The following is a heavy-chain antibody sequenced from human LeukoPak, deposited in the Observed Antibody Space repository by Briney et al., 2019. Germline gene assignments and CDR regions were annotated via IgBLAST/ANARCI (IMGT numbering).Heavy chain of an antibody. V-gene: IGHV3-30*18. CDR1: GFTFSSYG. D-gene: IGHD3-22*01. CDR3: AKDLGWDYDSSGYTPKPLPHYYYYYGMDV. CDR2: ISYDGSNK. J-gene: IGHJ6*02. Sequence: PGGSLRLSCAASGFTFSSYGMHWVRQAPGKGLEWVAVISYDGSNKYYADSVKGRFTISRDNSKNTLYLQMNSLRAEDTAVYYCAKDLGWDYDSSGYTPKPLPHYYYYYGMDVWGQGTTVTVSS.